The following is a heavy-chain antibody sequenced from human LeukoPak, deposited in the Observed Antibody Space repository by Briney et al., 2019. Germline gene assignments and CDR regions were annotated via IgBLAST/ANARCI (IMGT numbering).Heavy chain of an antibody. Sequence: GGSLRLSCAASGFTFSSYGMHWVRQAPGKGLEWVAVISDDGIKKYYADSVKGRFTISRDKSKNTVYLQMNSPRAEDTAVYYCAKDSRHYYFDYWGQGTLVTVSS. CDR3: AKDSRHYYFDY. J-gene: IGHJ4*02. V-gene: IGHV3-30*18. CDR1: GFTFSSYG. D-gene: IGHD3-3*02. CDR2: ISDDGIKK.